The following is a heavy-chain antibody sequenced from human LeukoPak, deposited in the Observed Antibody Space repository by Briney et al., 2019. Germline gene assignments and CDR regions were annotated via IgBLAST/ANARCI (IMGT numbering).Heavy chain of an antibody. D-gene: IGHD3-22*01. CDR2: ISAYNGNT. CDR1: GYTFTSYG. J-gene: IGHJ4*02. CDR3: ARSELYDSSGYFDY. Sequence: ASVKVSCKASGYTFTSYGISWVRQAPGQGLEWMGWISAYNGNTNYAQKLQGRVTMTTDTSTSTAYMGLRSLRSDDTAVYYCARSELYDSSGYFDYWGQGTLVTVSS. V-gene: IGHV1-18*01.